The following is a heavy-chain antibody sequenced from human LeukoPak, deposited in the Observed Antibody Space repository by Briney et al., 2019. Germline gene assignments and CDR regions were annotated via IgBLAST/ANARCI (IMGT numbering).Heavy chain of an antibody. CDR1: GGSISSSNW. J-gene: IGHJ4*02. CDR2: IYHSGST. D-gene: IGHD5-18*01. V-gene: IGHV4-4*02. Sequence: SETLSLTCAVSGGSISSSNWWSWVRQPPGKGLEWIGEIYHSGSTNYNPSLKSRVTISVDKSKNQFSLKLSSVTAADTAVYYCARDLEVSADTAFDYWGQGTLVTVSS. CDR3: ARDLEVSADTAFDY.